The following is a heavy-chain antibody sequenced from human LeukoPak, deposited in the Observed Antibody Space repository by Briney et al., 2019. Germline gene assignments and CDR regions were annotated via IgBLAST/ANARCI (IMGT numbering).Heavy chain of an antibody. J-gene: IGHJ4*02. D-gene: IGHD4-17*01. CDR3: ARVLTVTNAPIDY. V-gene: IGHV3-7*01. Sequence: PGGSLRLSCAASGFTFSGYWMSWVRQAPGKGLEWVANIKQDGSEKYYVDSVKGRFTISRDNAKNSLYLQMNSLRAEDTAVYYCARVLTVTNAPIDYWGQGTLVTVSS. CDR2: IKQDGSEK. CDR1: GFTFSGYW.